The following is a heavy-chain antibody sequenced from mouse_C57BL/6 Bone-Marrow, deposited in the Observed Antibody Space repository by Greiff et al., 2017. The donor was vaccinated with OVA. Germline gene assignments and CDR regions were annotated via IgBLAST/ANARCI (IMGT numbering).Heavy chain of an antibody. CDR1: GYTFTSYG. J-gene: IGHJ3*01. D-gene: IGHD1-1*01. V-gene: IGHV1-81*01. CDR2: IYPRSGNT. Sequence: QVQLQQSGAELARPGASVKLSCKASGYTFTSYGISWVKQRTGQGLEWIGEIYPRSGNTYYNEKFKGKATLTADKSSSTAYMELRSLTSEDSAVYFCARGQDYSWFAYWGQGTLVTVSA. CDR3: ARGQDYSWFAY.